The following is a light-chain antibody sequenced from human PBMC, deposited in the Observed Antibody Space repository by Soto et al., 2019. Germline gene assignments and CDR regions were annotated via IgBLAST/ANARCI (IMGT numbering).Light chain of an antibody. Sequence: QSVLTQPASVSGSPGQSITISCTGTSSDVGGYNYVSWYQQHPGKAPKLMIYEVSNRPSGVSNRFSGSKSGNTASLTISGLQAEDEADYYCSSYTSSSALYVFGTGTKGTV. CDR2: EVS. CDR1: SSDVGGYNY. V-gene: IGLV2-14*01. CDR3: SSYTSSSALYV. J-gene: IGLJ1*01.